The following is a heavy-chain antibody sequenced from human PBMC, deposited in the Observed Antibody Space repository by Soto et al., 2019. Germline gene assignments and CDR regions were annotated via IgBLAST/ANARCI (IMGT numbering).Heavy chain of an antibody. Sequence: QVQLVESGGGVVRPGRSLRLTCAASGFTFRNYGMHWVRQAPGKGLEWVVVISHDGSDKYYADSMKGRFIISRDNSENTLFLNMNSLKPEDTAVYYCAKENQHLVHDYWGQGTLVTVSS. CDR3: AKENQHLVHDY. V-gene: IGHV3-30*18. CDR2: ISHDGSDK. CDR1: GFTFRNYG. D-gene: IGHD6-13*01. J-gene: IGHJ4*02.